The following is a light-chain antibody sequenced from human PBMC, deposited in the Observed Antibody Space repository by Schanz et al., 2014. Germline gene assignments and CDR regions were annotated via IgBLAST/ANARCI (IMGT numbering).Light chain of an antibody. J-gene: IGKJ1*01. V-gene: IGKV4-1*01. CDR1: QNLLHSSNNRNY. CDR3: QQCISWPWT. CDR2: WAS. Sequence: DIVMTQSPDSLAVSLGERATLNCKSSQNLLHSSNNRNYLAWYQLKPGQPPKLLIYWASTREAGVPDRFSGGGSGTDFTLTISSLQAEDVAVYYCQQCISWPWTFGQGTKVETK.